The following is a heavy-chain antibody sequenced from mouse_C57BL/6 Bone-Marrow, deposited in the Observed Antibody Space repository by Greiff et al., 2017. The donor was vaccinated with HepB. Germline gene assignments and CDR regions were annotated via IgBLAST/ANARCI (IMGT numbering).Heavy chain of an antibody. CDR2: IDPSDSYT. J-gene: IGHJ2*01. Sequence: QVQLQQPGAELVKPGASVKLSCKASGYTFTSYWMQWVKQRPGQGLEWIGEIDPSDSYTNYNQKFKGKATLTVDTSSSTAYMQLSSLTSEDSAVYYCARSNYYGRDFDYWGQGTTLTVSS. V-gene: IGHV1-50*01. D-gene: IGHD1-1*01. CDR1: GYTFTSYW. CDR3: ARSNYYGRDFDY.